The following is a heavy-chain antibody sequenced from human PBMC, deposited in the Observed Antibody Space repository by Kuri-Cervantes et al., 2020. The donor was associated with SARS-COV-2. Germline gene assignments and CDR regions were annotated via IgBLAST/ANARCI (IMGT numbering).Heavy chain of an antibody. CDR1: GFTFSSYG. J-gene: IGHJ6*02. CDR3: ARDYYDFWSGYYVPYYYYYYGMDV. CDR2: ISYDTRNK. Sequence: GGSLRLSCAASGFTFSSYGMHWVRQAPGKGLEWVAVISYDTRNKYYADSVKGRFTISRDNSKNTLYLQVNSLRAEDTAAYYCARDYYDFWSGYYVPYYYYYYGMDVWGQGTTVTVSS. D-gene: IGHD3-3*01. V-gene: IGHV3-30*03.